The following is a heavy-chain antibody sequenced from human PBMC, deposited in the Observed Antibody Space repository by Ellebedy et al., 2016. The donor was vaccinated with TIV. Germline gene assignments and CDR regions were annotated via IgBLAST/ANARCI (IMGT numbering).Heavy chain of an antibody. V-gene: IGHV1-69*04. Sequence: SVKVSXKASGGTFSSYAISWVRQAPGQGLEWMGRIIPILGIANYAQKFQGRVTITADKSTSTAYMELRSLRSDDTAVYYCARVTSSGWVDYWGQGTLVTVSS. D-gene: IGHD6-19*01. CDR2: IIPILGIA. CDR1: GGTFSSYA. CDR3: ARVTSSGWVDY. J-gene: IGHJ4*02.